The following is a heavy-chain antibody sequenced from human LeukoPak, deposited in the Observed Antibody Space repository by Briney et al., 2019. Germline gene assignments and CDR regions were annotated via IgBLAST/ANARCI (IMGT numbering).Heavy chain of an antibody. J-gene: IGHJ6*03. Sequence: SETRSLTCTVSGGSISSGSYYWSWIRQPAGKGLEWIGRIYTSGSTNYNPSLKSRVTISVDTSKNQFSLKLSSVTAADTAVYYCARAVEYYYYYMDVWGKGTTVTISS. CDR1: GGSISSGSYY. CDR3: ARAVEYYYYYMDV. CDR2: IYTSGST. V-gene: IGHV4-61*02.